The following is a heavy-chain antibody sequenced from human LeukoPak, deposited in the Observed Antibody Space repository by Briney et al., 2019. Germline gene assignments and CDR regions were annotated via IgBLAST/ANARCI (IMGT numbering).Heavy chain of an antibody. CDR1: GGSISSSSYY. J-gene: IGHJ4*02. CDR3: ARQSGSYYVPNFDY. V-gene: IGHV4-39*01. CDR2: IYYSGST. D-gene: IGHD1-26*01. Sequence: SETLSLTCTVSGGSISSSSYYWGWIRQPPGKGLEWIGSIYYSGSTYYNPSLKSRVTISVDTSKNQFSLKLSSVTAADTAVYYCARQSGSYYVPNFDYWGEGTLVTVSS.